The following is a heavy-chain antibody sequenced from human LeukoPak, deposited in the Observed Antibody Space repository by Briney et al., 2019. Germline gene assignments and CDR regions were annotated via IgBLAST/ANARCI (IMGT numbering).Heavy chain of an antibody. V-gene: IGHV1-18*01. J-gene: IGHJ6*02. CDR1: GYTFTSYG. CDR3: ARDPGQTMVRGVILDV. Sequence: ASVKVSCKASGYTFTSYGISWVRQAPGQGLEWMGWISAYNGNTNYAQKLQGRVTMTTDTSTSTAYMELRSLRSDDTAVYYCARDPGQTMVRGVILDVWGQGTTVTVSS. D-gene: IGHD3-10*01. CDR2: ISAYNGNT.